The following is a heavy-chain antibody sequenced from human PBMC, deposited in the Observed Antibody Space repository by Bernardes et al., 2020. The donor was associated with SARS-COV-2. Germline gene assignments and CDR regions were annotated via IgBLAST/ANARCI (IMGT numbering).Heavy chain of an antibody. D-gene: IGHD6-13*01. CDR3: ARDFRYSSSWNLGGYYYYGMDV. Sequence: SETLSLTCTVSGGSISSYYWSWIRQPPGKGLEWIGYIYYSGSTNYNPSLKSRVTISVDTSKNQFSLKLSSVTAADTAVYYCARDFRYSSSWNLGGYYYYGMDVWGQGTTVTVSS. J-gene: IGHJ6*02. V-gene: IGHV4-59*01. CDR2: IYYSGST. CDR1: GGSISSYY.